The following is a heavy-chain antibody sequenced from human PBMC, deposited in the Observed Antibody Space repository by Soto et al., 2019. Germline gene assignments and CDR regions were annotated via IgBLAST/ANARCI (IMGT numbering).Heavy chain of an antibody. D-gene: IGHD6-13*01. J-gene: IGHJ6*02. Sequence: SETLSLTCAVYGGSFSGYYWSWIRQPPGEGLEWIGSINNIGNTNYNPSLKSGVTISADTSKNQFSLNLISVTAADTAVYYCRRSSRYRTDFRGQGITVTVSS. CDR1: GGSFSGYY. CDR2: INNIGNT. CDR3: RRSSRYRTDF. V-gene: IGHV4-34*01.